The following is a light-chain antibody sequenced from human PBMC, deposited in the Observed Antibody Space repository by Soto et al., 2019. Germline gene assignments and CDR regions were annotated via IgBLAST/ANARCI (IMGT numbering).Light chain of an antibody. J-gene: IGKJ5*01. CDR3: QHADSFPLIT. V-gene: IGKV1-5*03. CDR1: QGIGSR. CDR2: QAS. Sequence: DILMTQSPSTLSASIGDRVDITCRASQGIGSRLAWYQQRPGKATKLLIYQASNLESGVPSRFSGGGSGTEFTLTLSSLQPEDFATYYCQHADSFPLITFGQGTRLEIK.